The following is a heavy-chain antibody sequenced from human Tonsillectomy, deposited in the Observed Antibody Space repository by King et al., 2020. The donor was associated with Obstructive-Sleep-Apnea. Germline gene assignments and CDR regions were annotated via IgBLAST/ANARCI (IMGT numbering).Heavy chain of an antibody. Sequence: VQLVESGGGLVQPGRSLRLSCAASGFTFDDYAMHWVRQVPGKGLEWVSGISWNSGNIGYADSVRGRFTISRDNAKNSLYLQMNSLRGEDTALYYCTKGLEMSTAPSFDYWGQGPLVTVSS. V-gene: IGHV3-9*01. J-gene: IGHJ4*02. CDR1: GFTFDDYA. CDR3: TKGLEMSTAPSFDY. D-gene: IGHD5-24*01. CDR2: ISWNSGNI.